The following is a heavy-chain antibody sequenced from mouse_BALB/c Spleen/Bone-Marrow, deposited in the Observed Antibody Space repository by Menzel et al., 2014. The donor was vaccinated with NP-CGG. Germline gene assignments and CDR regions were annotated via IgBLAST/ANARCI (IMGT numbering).Heavy chain of an antibody. CDR1: GFTFSSFG. D-gene: IGHD1-1*01. CDR2: ISSGSSTI. V-gene: IGHV5-17*02. CDR3: ARSLLLRPDY. J-gene: IGHJ2*01. Sequence: EVKLMESGGGLVQPGGSRKLSCAASGFTFSSFGMHWVRQAPEKGLEWVAYISSGSSTIYYADTVKGRFTISRDNPKNTLSLQMTSLRSEDTAMYYCARSLLLRPDYWGQGTTLTVSS.